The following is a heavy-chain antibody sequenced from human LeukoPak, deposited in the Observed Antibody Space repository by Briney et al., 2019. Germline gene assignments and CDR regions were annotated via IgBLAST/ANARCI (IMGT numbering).Heavy chain of an antibody. D-gene: IGHD4-17*01. CDR1: GYTFSGYW. CDR3: VRIATVTTPDY. J-gene: IGHJ4*02. V-gene: IGHV3-74*01. Sequence: PGGSLRLSCAASGYTFSGYWMHWVRQPLGKGLVWVSRINPDGTTTNYADSVKGRFTISRDNAKNTLYLQMNSLTVEDTALYYCVRIATVTTPDYWGQGSLVTVSS. CDR2: INPDGTTT.